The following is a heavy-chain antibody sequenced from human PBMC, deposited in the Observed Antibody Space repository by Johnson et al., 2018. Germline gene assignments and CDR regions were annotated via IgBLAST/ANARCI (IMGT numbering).Heavy chain of an antibody. Sequence: VQLVQSGGGLVQPGWSXRLSCAASGFTFSSYSMNWVRQAPGKGLEWVSSISSSSSYIYYADSVKGRFTISRDNAKNSLYLQMNSLRAEDTAVYYCARGRGLVMVRGPTPMDVWGQGTTVTVSS. CDR3: ARGRGLVMVRGPTPMDV. V-gene: IGHV3-21*01. J-gene: IGHJ6*02. D-gene: IGHD3-10*01. CDR1: GFTFSSYS. CDR2: ISSSSSYI.